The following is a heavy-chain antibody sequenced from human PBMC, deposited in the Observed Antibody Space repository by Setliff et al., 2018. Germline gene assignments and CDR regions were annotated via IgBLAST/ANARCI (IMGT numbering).Heavy chain of an antibody. J-gene: IGHJ6*02. V-gene: IGHV3-33*01. CDR1: RLTFSNYG. CDR2: IWNDGSTK. Sequence: GGSLRLSCVASRLTFSNYGMHWVRQAPGKGLEWVALIWNDGSTKFYGDSVKGRFTISRDNSKNTLYLQMDTLRAEDTAVYYCARNWATAQHYYYGMDVWGQGTTVTVSS. CDR3: ARNWATAQHYYYGMDV. D-gene: IGHD2-21*02.